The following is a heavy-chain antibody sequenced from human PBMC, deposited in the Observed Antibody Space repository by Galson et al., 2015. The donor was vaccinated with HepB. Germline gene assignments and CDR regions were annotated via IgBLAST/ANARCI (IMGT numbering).Heavy chain of an antibody. Sequence: SLRLSCAASGFSVSDNFMNWARQAPGKGLVWVSIIYRDSSDGTTFHADSVKGRFTIYRDSSKNRLHLQMDILRAEDTAMYYWSRGKGPQLAYTFDYWGQGTLVTVSS. V-gene: IGHV3-53*01. CDR1: GFSVSDNF. D-gene: IGHD6-13*01. CDR2: IYRDSSDGTT. J-gene: IGHJ4*02. CDR3: SRGKGPQLAYTFDY.